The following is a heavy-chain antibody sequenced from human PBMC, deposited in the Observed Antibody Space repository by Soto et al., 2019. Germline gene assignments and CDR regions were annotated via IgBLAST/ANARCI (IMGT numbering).Heavy chain of an antibody. D-gene: IGHD2-2*01. V-gene: IGHV1-18*01. CDR2: ISPYNDRA. J-gene: IGHJ4*02. Sequence: QVQLMQSGAEVKKPGASVKVSCKASAYNFISFGISWVRQAPGQGLEWMAWISPYNDRANYEQNVQVRITVTTDTSTTTAYMELTSLTSDDTAVYYCALEYCTSTSCYGPDYWGQGTLVTVAS. CDR1: AYNFISFG. CDR3: ALEYCTSTSCYGPDY.